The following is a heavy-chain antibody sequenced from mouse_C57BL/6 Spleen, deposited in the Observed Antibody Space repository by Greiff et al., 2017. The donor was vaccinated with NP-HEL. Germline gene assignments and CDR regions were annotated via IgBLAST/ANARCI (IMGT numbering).Heavy chain of an antibody. Sequence: EVQLQQSGPELVKPGASVKISCKASGYTFTDYYMNWVKQSHGKSLEWIGDINPNNGGTSYNQKFKGKATLTVDKSSSTAYMELRSLTSEDSAVYYCARWDYEDYWGQGTTLTVSS. CDR1: GYTFTDYY. V-gene: IGHV1-26*01. CDR3: ARWDYEDY. J-gene: IGHJ2*01. CDR2: INPNNGGT. D-gene: IGHD2-4*01.